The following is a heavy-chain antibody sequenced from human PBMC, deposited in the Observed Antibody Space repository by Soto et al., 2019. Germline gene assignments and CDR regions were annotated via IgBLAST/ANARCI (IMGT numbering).Heavy chain of an antibody. D-gene: IGHD5-12*01. Sequence: GGSLRLSCAASGFTFSSYAMSWVRQAPGKGLEWVSAISGSGGSTYYADSVKGRFTISRDNSKNTLYLQMNSLRAEDTAVYYCAKSDSGYDYRSLYYWGQGTLVTVSS. V-gene: IGHV3-23*01. CDR1: GFTFSSYA. CDR2: ISGSGGST. J-gene: IGHJ4*02. CDR3: AKSDSGYDYRSLYY.